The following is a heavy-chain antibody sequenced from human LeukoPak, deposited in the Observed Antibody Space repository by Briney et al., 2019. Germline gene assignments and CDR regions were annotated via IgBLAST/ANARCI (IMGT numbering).Heavy chain of an antibody. D-gene: IGHD6-19*01. CDR1: GYTLTELS. CDR2: FDPEDGET. Sequence: VASVKVSCKVSGYTLTELSMHWVRQAPGKGLEWMGGFDPEDGETIYAQKFQGRVTITADESTSTAYMELSSLRSEDTAVYYCARKPAVADPYYFDYWGQGTLVTVSP. J-gene: IGHJ4*02. V-gene: IGHV1-24*01. CDR3: ARKPAVADPYYFDY.